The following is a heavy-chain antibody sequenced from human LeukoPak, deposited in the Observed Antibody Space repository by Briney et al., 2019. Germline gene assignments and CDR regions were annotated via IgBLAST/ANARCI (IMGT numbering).Heavy chain of an antibody. CDR2: INSDGSST. J-gene: IGHJ6*02. CDR1: GFTFRSYG. Sequence: HPGWSLRLSCAASGFTFRSYGMHWVRQAPGKGLVWVSRINSDGSSTSYADSVKGRFTISRDNAKNTLYLQMNSLRAEDTAVYYCARWVVVPAAMVGGYYYYGMDVWGQGTTVTVSS. D-gene: IGHD2-2*01. V-gene: IGHV3-74*01. CDR3: ARWVVVPAAMVGGYYYYGMDV.